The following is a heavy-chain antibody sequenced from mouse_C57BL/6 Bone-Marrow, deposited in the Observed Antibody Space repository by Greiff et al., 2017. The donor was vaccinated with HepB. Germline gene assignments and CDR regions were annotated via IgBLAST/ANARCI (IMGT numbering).Heavy chain of an antibody. CDR3: TRDRDYDWYFDV. J-gene: IGHJ1*03. V-gene: IGHV5-9-1*02. CDR2: ISSGGDYI. CDR1: GFTFSSYA. D-gene: IGHD2-4*01. Sequence: EVKLMESGEGLVKPGGSLKLSCPASGFTFSSYAMSWVRQTPEKRLEWVAYISSGGDYIYYADTVKGRFTISRDNARNTLYLQMSSLKSEDTAMYYCTRDRDYDWYFDVWGTGTTVTVSS.